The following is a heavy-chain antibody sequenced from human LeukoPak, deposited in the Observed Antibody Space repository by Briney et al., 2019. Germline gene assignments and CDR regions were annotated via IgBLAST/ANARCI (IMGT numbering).Heavy chain of an antibody. CDR1: GDSVSSNSAA. CDR2: TYYRSKWYN. CDR3: AKVSLAVAYLKSLDY. V-gene: IGHV6-1*01. D-gene: IGHD6-19*01. Sequence: SQTLSLTCAISGDSVSSNSAAWNWIRQSPSRGLEWLGRTYYRSKWYNDYAVSLKSRITINPDTSKNQFSLQLNSVTPEDTAVYYCAKVSLAVAYLKSLDYWGQGTLVTVSS. J-gene: IGHJ4*02.